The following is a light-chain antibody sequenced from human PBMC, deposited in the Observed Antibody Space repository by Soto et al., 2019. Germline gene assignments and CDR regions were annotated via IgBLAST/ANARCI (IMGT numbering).Light chain of an antibody. CDR2: DVS. V-gene: IGLV2-14*03. CDR3: SSYTRTNFVI. CDR1: SSDIGDYKY. Sequence: QSALTQPASVSGSPGQSITISCTGSSSDIGDYKYVSWYKHHPGKAPKLMIYDVSNRPSGVSNRFSGSKSGNTASLTISGLQAEYEADYYSSSYTRTNFVIFGGGTNLTAL. J-gene: IGLJ2*01.